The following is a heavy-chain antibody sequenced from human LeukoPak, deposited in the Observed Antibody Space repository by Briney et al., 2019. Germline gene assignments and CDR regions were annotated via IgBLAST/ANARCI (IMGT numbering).Heavy chain of an antibody. D-gene: IGHD3-22*01. Sequence: SETLSLTCAAYGGSFSGYYWSWIRQPPGKGLEWIGEINHSGSTNYNPSLKSRVTISVDTSKNQFSLKLSSVTAADTAVYYCARLRITMIVVVSMYFFDYWGKGTTVTISS. CDR1: GGSFSGYY. CDR2: INHSGST. CDR3: ARLRITMIVVVSMYFFDY. V-gene: IGHV4-34*01. J-gene: IGHJ4*03.